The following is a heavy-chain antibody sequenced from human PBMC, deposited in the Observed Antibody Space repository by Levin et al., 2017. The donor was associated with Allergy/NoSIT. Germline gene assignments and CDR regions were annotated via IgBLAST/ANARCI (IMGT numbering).Heavy chain of an antibody. CDR2: IQDRGRP. D-gene: IGHD3-16*01. Sequence: PSETLSLTCTVSNGSVSSFHWVWIRQSPGKALEWIGFIQDRGRPTYNPSLAGRATIPMTTSSNQLSLKVTSVTAADTATYSCGGRARMWIDALEIWGQGTKVTVSS. J-gene: IGHJ3*02. V-gene: IGHV4-59*02. CDR3: GGRARMWIDALEI. CDR1: NGSVSSFH.